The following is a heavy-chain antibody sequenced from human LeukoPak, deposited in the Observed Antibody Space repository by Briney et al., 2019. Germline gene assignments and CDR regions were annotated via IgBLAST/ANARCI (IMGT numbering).Heavy chain of an antibody. V-gene: IGHV3-66*01. CDR2: IYSGGST. Sequence: PGGSLRLSCAASGFTFSDYYMSWVRQAPGKGLEWVSVIYSGGSTYYADSVKGRFTISRDNSKNTLYLQMNSLRAEDTAVYYCAREWYGDYGRLLTGGYWGQGTLVTVSS. J-gene: IGHJ4*02. CDR1: GFTFSDYY. D-gene: IGHD4-17*01. CDR3: AREWYGDYGRLLTGGY.